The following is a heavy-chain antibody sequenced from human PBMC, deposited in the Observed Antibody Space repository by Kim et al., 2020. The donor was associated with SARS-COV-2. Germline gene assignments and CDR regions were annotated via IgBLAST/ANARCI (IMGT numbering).Heavy chain of an antibody. D-gene: IGHD2-15*01. Sequence: ASVKVSCKASGYTFTSYDINWVRQATGQGLEWMGWMNPNSGNTGYAQKFQGRVTMTRNTSISTAYMELSSLRSEDTAVYYCARGGDIVVTDGSYGMDVWGQGTTVTVSS. CDR2: MNPNSGNT. CDR1: GYTFTSYD. J-gene: IGHJ6*02. CDR3: ARGGDIVVTDGSYGMDV. V-gene: IGHV1-8*01.